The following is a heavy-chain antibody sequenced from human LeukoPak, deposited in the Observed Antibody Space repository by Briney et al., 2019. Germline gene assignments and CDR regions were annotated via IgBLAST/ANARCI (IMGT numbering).Heavy chain of an antibody. CDR1: GGSISSYY. V-gene: IGHV4-59*01. D-gene: IGHD5-24*01. Sequence: PSETLSLTCTVSGGSISSYYWSWIRQPPGKGLEWIGYIYYSGSTNYNPSLKSRVTISVDTSKNQFSLKLSSVTAADTAAYYCARDLGMDGYNDYWGQGTLVTVSS. CDR2: IYYSGST. J-gene: IGHJ4*02. CDR3: ARDLGMDGYNDY.